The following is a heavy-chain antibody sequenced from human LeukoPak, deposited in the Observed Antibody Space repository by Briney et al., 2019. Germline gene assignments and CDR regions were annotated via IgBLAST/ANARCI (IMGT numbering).Heavy chain of an antibody. CDR3: ARRVAGDAFDI. CDR2: ISSSSDTI. J-gene: IGHJ3*02. CDR1: GFTFSSYS. V-gene: IGHV3-48*01. D-gene: IGHD6-19*01. Sequence: GGSLRLSCAASGFTFSSYSMNWVRQAPGKGLEWVSYISSSSDTIYYADSVKGRFTISRDNAKRSLYLQVNSLRAEDTAVYYCARRVAGDAFDIWGQGTMVTVSS.